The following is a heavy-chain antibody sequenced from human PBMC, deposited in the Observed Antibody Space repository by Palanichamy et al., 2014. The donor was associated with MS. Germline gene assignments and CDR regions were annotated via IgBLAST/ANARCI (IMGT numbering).Heavy chain of an antibody. J-gene: IGHJ6*02. CDR2: INHGEST. V-gene: IGHV4-34*01. CDR1: GGSFSGYY. Sequence: QVQPKQWGAGLLKPSETLSLICAVDGGSFSGYYWSWIRQPPGKGLEWIGEINHGESTNYNPSLKSRVTISVDTSRNQFSLKLTSVTAADTAVYYCAREGGYTSSPARAMDVWGQGTTVTVSS. CDR3: AREGGYTSSPARAMDV. D-gene: IGHD2-2*02.